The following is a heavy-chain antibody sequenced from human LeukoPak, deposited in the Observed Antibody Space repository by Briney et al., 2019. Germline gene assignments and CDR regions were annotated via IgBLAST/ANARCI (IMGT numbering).Heavy chain of an antibody. J-gene: IGHJ5*02. CDR2: ISGSGGST. CDR1: GFTFSSYA. D-gene: IGHD4-17*01. Sequence: GGSLRLSCAASGFTFSSYAMSWVRQAPGKGLVWVSAISGSGGSTYYADSVKGRFTISRDNSKNTLYLQMNSLRAEDTAVYYCAKEAPDDYGDYGDWFDPWGQGTLVTVSS. V-gene: IGHV3-23*01. CDR3: AKEAPDDYGDYGDWFDP.